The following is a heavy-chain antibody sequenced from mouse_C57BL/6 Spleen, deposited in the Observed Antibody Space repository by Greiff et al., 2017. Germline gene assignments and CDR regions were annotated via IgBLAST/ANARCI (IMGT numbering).Heavy chain of an antibody. CDR2: INPHHGGT. V-gene: IGHV1-26*01. CDR3: ARGQLRLRAWFAD. Sequence: EVQLQQSGPELVKPGASVKLSCTASGYTFTDYYMNWVKQSHGQSLEWIGDINPHHGGTSYNQKFKGQATLTVDKSSSTAYMELRGLTSEDSAGYYCARGQLRLRAWFADWGQGTLGTVSA. CDR1: GYTFTDYY. D-gene: IGHD3-2*02. J-gene: IGHJ3*01.